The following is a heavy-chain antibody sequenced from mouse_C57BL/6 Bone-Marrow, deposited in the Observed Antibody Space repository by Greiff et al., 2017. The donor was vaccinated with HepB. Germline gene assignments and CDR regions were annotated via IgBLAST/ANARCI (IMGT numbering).Heavy chain of an antibody. CDR3: ARPRYYGSSRHWYFDV. J-gene: IGHJ1*03. D-gene: IGHD1-1*01. CDR1: GSTFTSYW. CDR2: IDPSDSYT. V-gene: IGHV1-69*01. Sequence: QVQLQQPGAELVMPGASVKLSCTASGSTFTSYWMHWVKQRPGQGLEWIVEIDPSDSYTNYNQKFKGKSTLTVDKSSSTAYMQLSSLTSEDSAVYYCARPRYYGSSRHWYFDVWGTGTTVTVSS.